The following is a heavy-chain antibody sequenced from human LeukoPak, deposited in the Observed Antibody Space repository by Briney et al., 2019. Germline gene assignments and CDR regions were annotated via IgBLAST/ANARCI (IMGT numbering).Heavy chain of an antibody. CDR2: IETSGNT. V-gene: IGHV4-4*07. D-gene: IGHD6-19*01. Sequence: SETLSLTCTVSGGSISSYYWSWIRQPAGKGLEWIGRIETSGNTNYNPSLKSRVTMSVNTSKTQFSLKLSSVTAADTAVYYCARDKRVAVAGTYIYYYYMDVWGNGTTVTISS. CDR1: GGSISSYY. J-gene: IGHJ6*03. CDR3: ARDKRVAVAGTYIYYYYMDV.